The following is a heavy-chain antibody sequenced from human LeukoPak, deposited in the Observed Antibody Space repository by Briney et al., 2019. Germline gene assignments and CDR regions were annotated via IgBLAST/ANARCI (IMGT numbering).Heavy chain of an antibody. CDR2: IYSGGST. V-gene: IGHV3-53*01. D-gene: IGHD3-22*01. J-gene: IGHJ6*02. CDR1: GFTVSSNY. CDR3: ARAPAYYYDSSGYLGLTGYGMDV. Sequence: PGGSLRLSCAASGFTVSSNYMNWVRQAPGKGLEWVSVIYSGGSTYYADSVKGRFTISRDNSKNTLYLQMNSLRAEDTAVYYCARAPAYYYDSSGYLGLTGYGMDVWGQGTTVTVSS.